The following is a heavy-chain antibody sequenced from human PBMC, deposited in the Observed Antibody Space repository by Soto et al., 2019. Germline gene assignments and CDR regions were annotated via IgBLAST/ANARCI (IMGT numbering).Heavy chain of an antibody. CDR1: GFTFSSYA. V-gene: IGHV3-23*01. CDR2: ISGSGGST. Sequence: GGSLRLSCAASGFTFSSYAMSWVRQAPGKGLEWVSAISGSGGSTYYAGSVKGRFTISRDNSKNTLYLQMNSLRAEDTAVYYCARVAGFDYYDRETENWGQGTLVTVSS. J-gene: IGHJ4*02. CDR3: ARVAGFDYYDRETEN. D-gene: IGHD3-22*01.